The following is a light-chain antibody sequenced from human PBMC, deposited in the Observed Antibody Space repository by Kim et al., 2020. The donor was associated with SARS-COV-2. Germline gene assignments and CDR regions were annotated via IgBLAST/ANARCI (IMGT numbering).Light chain of an antibody. V-gene: IGLV1-44*01. CDR1: MSNIGSNV. Sequence: GQRVTISCSGSMSNIGSNVVNWYQQLPGTAPKLLIYSNDYRPSGVPARFSGSKSGTSASLAISGLQSEDEADYYCVAWDDSLNGSVFGGGTQLTVL. CDR3: VAWDDSLNGSV. J-gene: IGLJ3*02. CDR2: SND.